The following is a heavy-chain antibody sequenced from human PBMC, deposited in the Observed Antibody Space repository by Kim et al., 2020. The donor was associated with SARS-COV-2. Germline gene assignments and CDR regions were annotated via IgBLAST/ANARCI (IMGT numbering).Heavy chain of an antibody. Sequence: KFQGRVTITRDTSASTAYMELSSLRSEDTAVYYRAREGIAAAGTILYYFDYWGQGTLVTVSS. J-gene: IGHJ4*02. D-gene: IGHD6-13*01. CDR3: AREGIAAAGTILYYFDY. V-gene: IGHV1-3*01.